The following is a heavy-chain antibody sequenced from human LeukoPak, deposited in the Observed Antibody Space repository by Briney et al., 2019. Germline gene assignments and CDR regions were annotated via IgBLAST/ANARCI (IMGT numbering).Heavy chain of an antibody. V-gene: IGHV3-23*01. D-gene: IGHD3-3*01. CDR2: ISANGGET. Sequence: GGSLRLSCAASGFTFSIYAMNWVRQAPGKGLEWVSSISANGGETHYADSVKGRFTTSRDNSKNTLYLQINNPRVEDTAVYYCAKRYYDFPLDYWGQGTLVTVSS. CDR3: AKRYYDFPLDY. CDR1: GFTFSIYA. J-gene: IGHJ4*02.